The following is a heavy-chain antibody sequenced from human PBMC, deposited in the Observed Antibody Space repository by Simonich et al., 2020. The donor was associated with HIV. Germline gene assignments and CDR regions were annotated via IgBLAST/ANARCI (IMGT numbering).Heavy chain of an antibody. V-gene: IGHV4-34*01. Sequence: QVQLQQWGAGLLKPSETLSLTCAVYGGSFSGYYGSWIRQPPGKGLEWIGEINQSGRNTDTRSLKSGVTISVDTSKNQFSLKLSSVTAADTAVYYCARGRGAGSYWGQGTLVTVSS. J-gene: IGHJ4*02. CDR1: GGSFSGYY. CDR3: ARGRGAGSY. CDR2: INQSGRN. D-gene: IGHD2-15*01.